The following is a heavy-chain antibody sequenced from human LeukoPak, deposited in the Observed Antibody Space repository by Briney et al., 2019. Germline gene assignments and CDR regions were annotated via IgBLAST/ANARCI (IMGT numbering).Heavy chain of an antibody. CDR1: GYTFTGYY. CDR2: INPNSGGT. CDR3: ARVGPGIAAAFGY. V-gene: IGHV1-2*02. Sequence: ASVKVSCKASGYTFTGYYMHWVRQAPGQGLEWMGWINPNSGGTNYAQKFQGRATMTRDTSISTAYMELSRLRSDDTAVYYCARVGPGIAAAFGYWGQGTLVTVSS. J-gene: IGHJ4*02. D-gene: IGHD6-13*01.